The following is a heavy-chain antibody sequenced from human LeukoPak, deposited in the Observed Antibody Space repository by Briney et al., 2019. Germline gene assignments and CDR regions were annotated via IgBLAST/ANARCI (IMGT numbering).Heavy chain of an antibody. CDR3: ARKDIVEVVATTSTSFDP. D-gene: IGHD2-15*01. Sequence: SETLSLTCAVYGGSFSGYYWSWIRQPPGKGLEWSGEINHSGSTNYNPSLKSRVTISVDTSKNQFSLKLSSVTAADTAVYYCARKDIVEVVATTSTSFDPWRQGTLVTVSS. J-gene: IGHJ5*02. CDR2: INHSGST. V-gene: IGHV4-34*01. CDR1: GGSFSGYY.